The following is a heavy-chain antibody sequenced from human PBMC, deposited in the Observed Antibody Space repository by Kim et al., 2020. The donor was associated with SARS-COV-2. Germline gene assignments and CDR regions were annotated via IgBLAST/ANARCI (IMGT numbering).Heavy chain of an antibody. D-gene: IGHD3-10*01. J-gene: IGHJ4*02. V-gene: IGHV3-74*03. Sequence: YPDSVKGRFTISRDNAKNAVYLQMNSLRAEDTAIYYCVRGSVGWSGIDYWGQGTLVIVSS. CDR3: VRGSVGWSGIDY.